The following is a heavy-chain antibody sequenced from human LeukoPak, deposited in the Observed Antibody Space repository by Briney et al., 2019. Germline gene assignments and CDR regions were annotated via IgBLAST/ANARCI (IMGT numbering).Heavy chain of an antibody. CDR1: GYTFTSYD. CDR3: ARAQVAVAGYDTFDI. J-gene: IGHJ3*02. Sequence: ASVKVSCKASGYTFTSYDINWVRQATGQGLEWMGWMNPNSGNTGYAQKFQGRVTMTRNTSISTAYMELSSLRSEDTAVYYCARAQVAVAGYDTFDIWGQGTMVTVSS. D-gene: IGHD6-19*01. V-gene: IGHV1-8*01. CDR2: MNPNSGNT.